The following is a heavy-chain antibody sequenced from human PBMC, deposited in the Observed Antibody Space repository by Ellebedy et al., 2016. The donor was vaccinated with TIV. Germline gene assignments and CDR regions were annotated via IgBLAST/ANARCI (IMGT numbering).Heavy chain of an antibody. CDR1: GFTFEFYA. J-gene: IGHJ4*02. CDR2: IWYDGSIK. Sequence: GESLKISCAVSGFTFEFYAMSWVRQAPGKGLEWVAVIWYDGSIKYHADSVKGRFTISRDNSQNTLSLQMNSLRAEDTAVYYCARGGPGSSSPHDYWGQGTLVTVSS. CDR3: ARGGPGSSSPHDY. D-gene: IGHD2-2*01. V-gene: IGHV3-33*08.